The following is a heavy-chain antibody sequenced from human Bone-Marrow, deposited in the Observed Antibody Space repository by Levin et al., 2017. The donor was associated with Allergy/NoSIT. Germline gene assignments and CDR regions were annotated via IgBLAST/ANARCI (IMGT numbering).Heavy chain of an antibody. CDR1: GFTFSSHG. V-gene: IGHV3-48*01. J-gene: IGHJ4*02. CDR3: ARGHESYMGILDF. CDR2: ISDSGYNT. D-gene: IGHD7-27*01. Sequence: GESLKISCTTSGFTFSSHGLFWVRQAPGKGLEWIAYISDSGYNTHYASSVDDRFTIARDNARKSLHLELTSLRPEDTAVYYCARGHESYMGILDFWGQGSPVTVSS.